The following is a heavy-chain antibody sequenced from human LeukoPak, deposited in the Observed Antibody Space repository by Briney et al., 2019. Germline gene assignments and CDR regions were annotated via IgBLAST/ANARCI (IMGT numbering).Heavy chain of an antibody. CDR3: AKGTVGATNVGDYFDY. V-gene: IGHV3-23*01. J-gene: IGHJ4*02. CDR1: GFTVSSNY. CDR2: ISGSGGST. D-gene: IGHD1-26*01. Sequence: PGGSLRLSCAASGFTVSSNYMSWVRQAPGKGLEWVSAISGSGGSTYYADSVKGRFTISRDNSKNTLYLQMNSLRAEDTAVYYCAKGTVGATNVGDYFDYWGQGTLVTVSS.